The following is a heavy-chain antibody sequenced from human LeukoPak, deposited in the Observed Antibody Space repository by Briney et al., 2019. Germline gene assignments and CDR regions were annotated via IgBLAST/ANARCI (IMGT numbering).Heavy chain of an antibody. Sequence: GGSLRLSCAAPGFTFSSYHMNWVRQAPGRGLEWVSYISHSSSTIYYADSVKGRFTISRDNARNSLYLQMNSLRAEDTAVYYCARPHCSSTSCYGDFDYWGQGTLVTVSS. J-gene: IGHJ4*02. CDR2: ISHSSSTI. V-gene: IGHV3-48*01. CDR1: GFTFSSYH. CDR3: ARPHCSSTSCYGDFDY. D-gene: IGHD2-2*01.